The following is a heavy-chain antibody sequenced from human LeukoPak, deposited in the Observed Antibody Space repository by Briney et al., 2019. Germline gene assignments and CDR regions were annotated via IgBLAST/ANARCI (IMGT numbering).Heavy chain of an antibody. V-gene: IGHV4-34*01. CDR3: ARSLGSSSVSSSWYYYYMDV. D-gene: IGHD6-6*01. CDR2: INHSGST. J-gene: IGHJ6*03. Sequence: PSETLSLTCAVYGGSFSGYYWSWIRQPPGKGLEWIGEINHSGSTNYNPSLKSRVTISVDTSKNQFSLKLSSATAADTAVYYCARSLGSSSVSSSWYYYYMDVWGKGTTVTVSS. CDR1: GGSFSGYY.